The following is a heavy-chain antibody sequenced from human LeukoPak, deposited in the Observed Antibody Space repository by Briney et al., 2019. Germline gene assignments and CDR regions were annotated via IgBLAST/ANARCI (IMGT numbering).Heavy chain of an antibody. Sequence: PGGSLRLSCAASGFTFSSYWMSWVRQAPGKGLEWVANIKQDGSEKYYVDSVKGRFTISRDNAKNSLYLQMNSLRAEDTAVYYCARDRWLTEDIVVVPAATDYWGQGTRVTVSS. CDR1: GFTFSSYW. J-gene: IGHJ4*02. CDR3: ARDRWLTEDIVVVPAATDY. D-gene: IGHD2-2*01. V-gene: IGHV3-7*01. CDR2: IKQDGSEK.